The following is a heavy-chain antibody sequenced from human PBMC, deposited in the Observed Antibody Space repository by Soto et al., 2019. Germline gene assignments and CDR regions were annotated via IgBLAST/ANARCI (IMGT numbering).Heavy chain of an antibody. CDR2: IYYTGTT. CDR1: GDPLSSGSYY. J-gene: IGHJ5*02. CDR3: AGAASTSFGLLSAFHP. Sequence: SETLSLTCTVSGDPLSSGSYYWSWIRQSPGKRLEWIAYIYYTGTTKYNPSLKSRVTISVDTSKNQFSLRLTSVTAADTAVYYCAGAASTSFGLLSAFHPWGQGTLVTVSS. V-gene: IGHV4-61*01. D-gene: IGHD3-3*01.